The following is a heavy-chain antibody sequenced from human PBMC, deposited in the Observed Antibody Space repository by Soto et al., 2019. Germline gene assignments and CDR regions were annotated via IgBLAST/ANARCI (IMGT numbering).Heavy chain of an antibody. J-gene: IGHJ6*02. D-gene: IGHD3-9*01. Sequence: ASVKVSCKASGYTFTSYGISWVRQAPGQGLEWMGWIGAYNGNTNYAQKLQGRVTMTTDTSTSTAYMELRSLRSDDTAVYYCARDSLLRYFDWFPRGYYYYGMDVWGQGTTVTVSS. CDR3: ARDSLLRYFDWFPRGYYYYGMDV. CDR1: GYTFTSYG. V-gene: IGHV1-18*01. CDR2: IGAYNGNT.